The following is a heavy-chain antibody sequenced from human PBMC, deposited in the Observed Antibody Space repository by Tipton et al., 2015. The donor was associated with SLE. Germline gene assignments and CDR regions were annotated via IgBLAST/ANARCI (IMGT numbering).Heavy chain of an antibody. CDR2: INHSGST. V-gene: IGHV4-34*01. D-gene: IGHD6-6*01. Sequence: TLSLTCAVYGGSFRGYYWSWIRQPPGKGLEWIGEINHSGSTNHNPSLKRRVTISVGTSKNQFSLKLSSVTAADTAVYYCARLIAARLPFDYWGQGTLVTVSS. CDR1: GGSFRGYY. CDR3: ARLIAARLPFDY. J-gene: IGHJ4*02.